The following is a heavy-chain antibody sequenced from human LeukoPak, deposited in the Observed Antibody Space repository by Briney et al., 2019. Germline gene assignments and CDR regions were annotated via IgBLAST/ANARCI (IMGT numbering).Heavy chain of an antibody. V-gene: IGHV1-2*06. CDR3: ARPPPRRDSSSSTPFDY. CDR1: GYTFTGYY. Sequence: GASVKVSCKASGYTFTGYYMHWVRQAPGQGLEWMGRINPNSGGTNYAQKFQGRVTMTRDTSISTAYMELSRLRSDDTAVYYCARPPPRRDSSSSTPFDYWGQGTLVTVSS. J-gene: IGHJ4*02. CDR2: INPNSGGT. D-gene: IGHD6-6*01.